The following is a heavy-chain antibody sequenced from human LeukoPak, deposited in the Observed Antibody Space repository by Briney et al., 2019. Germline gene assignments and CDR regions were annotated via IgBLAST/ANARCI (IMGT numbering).Heavy chain of an antibody. CDR3: APLGSYSGRSGVDS. Sequence: GGSLRLSCAASGFTFSSYAMTLVRQAPGKGLEWVSGISSSGSTIYYADSVKGRFTISRDNAKSSLYLQMNSLRAEDTALYDCAPLGSYSGRSGVDSWGQGTLVVVSP. V-gene: IGHV3-23*01. CDR1: GFTFSSYA. J-gene: IGHJ4*02. CDR2: ISSSGSTI. D-gene: IGHD1-26*01.